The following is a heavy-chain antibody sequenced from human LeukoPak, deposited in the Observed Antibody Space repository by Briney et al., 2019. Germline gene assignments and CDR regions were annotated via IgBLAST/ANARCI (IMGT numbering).Heavy chain of an antibody. Sequence: ASVKVSCKASGYTFTDFTDYYIHWVRQAPGQGLQWLGRINPNSGGTDYAQNFQDRVTMTGDTSISTAYMELSSLRSDDTAVYYCARDATMVRGPPTPHHYYMDVWGKGTTVTVSS. CDR3: ARDATMVRGPPTPHHYYMDV. CDR1: GYTFTDFTDYY. CDR2: INPNSGGT. D-gene: IGHD3-10*01. J-gene: IGHJ6*03. V-gene: IGHV1-2*06.